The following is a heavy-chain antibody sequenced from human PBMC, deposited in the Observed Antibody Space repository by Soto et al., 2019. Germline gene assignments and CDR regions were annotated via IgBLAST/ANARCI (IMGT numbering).Heavy chain of an antibody. D-gene: IGHD3-22*01. CDR2: ISGSGGST. V-gene: IGHV3-23*01. J-gene: IGHJ4*02. CDR1: RFTFSSFA. Sequence: HPGGSLRLSGAAARFTFSSFAMSWVRQAPGKGLEWVSTISGSGGSTYYADSVKGRFTISRDNSKNTLYLQMNSLRAEDTAVYYSATAILMLVVLGVGDRGQGNLL. CDR3: ATAILMLVVLGVGD.